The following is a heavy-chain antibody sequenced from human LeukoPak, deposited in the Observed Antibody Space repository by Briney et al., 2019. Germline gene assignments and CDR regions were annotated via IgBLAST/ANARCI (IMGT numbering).Heavy chain of an antibody. CDR2: FDPEDGET. CDR1: GYTLTELS. Sequence: GASVKVSCKVSGYTLTELSMHWVRQAPGKGLEWMGGFDPEDGETIYAQKFQGRVTMTEDTSTDTAYMELSSLRSEDTAVYYCATAIKAPYYYDSSGPNAFDIWGQGTMVIVSS. D-gene: IGHD3-22*01. CDR3: ATAIKAPYYYDSSGPNAFDI. V-gene: IGHV1-24*01. J-gene: IGHJ3*02.